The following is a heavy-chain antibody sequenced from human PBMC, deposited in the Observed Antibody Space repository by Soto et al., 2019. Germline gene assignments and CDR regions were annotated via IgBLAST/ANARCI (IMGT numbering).Heavy chain of an antibody. J-gene: IGHJ5*02. D-gene: IGHD1-1*01. V-gene: IGHV1-69*01. CDR3: AREGGGTTRLDWFDP. CDR1: EGTFSSYA. CDR2: IIPIFGTA. Sequence: QVQLVQSGAEVKKPGSSVKVSCKASEGTFSSYAISWVRQAPGQGLEWMRGIIPIFGTANYAQKFQGRVTTTAVESTSTAYMELSSLRSEDTAVYYCAREGGGTTRLDWFDPWGQGTLVTVSS.